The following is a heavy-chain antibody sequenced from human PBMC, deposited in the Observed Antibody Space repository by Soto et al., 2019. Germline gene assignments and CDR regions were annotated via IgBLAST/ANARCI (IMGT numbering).Heavy chain of an antibody. V-gene: IGHV3-30*03. CDR2: ISYDGSNK. J-gene: IGHJ5*02. D-gene: IGHD2-21*01. Sequence: QVQLAESGGGVVQPGRSLRLSCTTSGFVSNDYDIHWVRQAPGKGLAWLASISYDGSNKYYADSVKGRFTIPRDNSKNTRSLQINSLGAEDTAGYYGSRGIKGGLDAWGPGTLVTVSS. CDR1: GFVSNDYD. CDR3: SRGIKGGLDA.